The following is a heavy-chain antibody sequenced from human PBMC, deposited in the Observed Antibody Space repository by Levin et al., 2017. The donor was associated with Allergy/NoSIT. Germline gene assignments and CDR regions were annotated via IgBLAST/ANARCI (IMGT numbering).Heavy chain of an antibody. V-gene: IGHV3-23*01. D-gene: IGHD2-2*01. Sequence: LSLTCAASGFTFSSSAMSWVRQAPGEGLEWVSAISDSGGSTYYADSVKGRFTISRDNSKNTLYLQMNSLRAEDTAVYYCARDRYAHGYWGQGTLVTVSS. CDR3: ARDRYAHGY. J-gene: IGHJ4*02. CDR2: ISDSGGST. CDR1: GFTFSSSA.